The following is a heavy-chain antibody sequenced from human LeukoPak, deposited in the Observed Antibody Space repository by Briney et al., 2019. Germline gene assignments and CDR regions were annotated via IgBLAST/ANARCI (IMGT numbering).Heavy chain of an antibody. D-gene: IGHD2-2*01. CDR2: INPNSGST. J-gene: IGHJ4*02. CDR3: ARRGSCISTSCSLDY. V-gene: IGHV1-46*01. Sequence: ASVKVSCKASGYTFTGYYMHWVRQAPGQGLEWMGWINPNSGSTSYAQKFQDRVTMTGDTSTNTVYMELSSLRAEDTAVYYCARRGSCISTSCSLDYWGQGTLVTVSS. CDR1: GYTFTGYY.